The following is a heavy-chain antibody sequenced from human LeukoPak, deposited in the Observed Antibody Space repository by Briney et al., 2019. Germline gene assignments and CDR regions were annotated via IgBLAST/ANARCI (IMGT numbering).Heavy chain of an antibody. D-gene: IGHD2-8*01. J-gene: IGHJ4*02. V-gene: IGHV1-18*01. Sequence: ISPYNGNAINAQKLQGRVTVTTDTTTSTAYMELRSLRSDDTAVYYCTRTVLDCKNGVCYDYWGQGTLVTVSS. CDR3: TRTVLDCKNGVCYDY. CDR2: ISPYNGNA.